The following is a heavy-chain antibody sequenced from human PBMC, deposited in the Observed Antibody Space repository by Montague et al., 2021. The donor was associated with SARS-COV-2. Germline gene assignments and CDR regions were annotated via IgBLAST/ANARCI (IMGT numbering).Heavy chain of an antibody. Sequence: CAISGDSVSSNNAAWNWIRQSPSGGLEWLGRTYYRSKWYTDYAPSVKTRITITPDTSNNQFSLHLNSVTPGDTAVYCCAREGTVPGPRGIYFDDWGQGTLVTVSS. J-gene: IGHJ4*02. CDR2: TYYRSKWYT. V-gene: IGHV6-1*01. CDR3: AREGTVPGPRGIYFDD. CDR1: GDSVSSNNAA. D-gene: IGHD1-1*01.